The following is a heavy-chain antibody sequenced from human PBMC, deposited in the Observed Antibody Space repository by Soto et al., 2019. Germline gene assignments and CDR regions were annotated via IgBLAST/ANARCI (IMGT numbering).Heavy chain of an antibody. CDR2: FYHTGST. J-gene: IGHJ4*02. CDR1: GDSITSGYY. CDR3: ARGGPYSSSLYYFDY. Sequence: PSETLSLTCDVSGDSITSGYYWGFIRQPPGKGLEWMGSFYHTGSTYYNPSLKSRVTISVDTSTNQFSLKLTSVTAADTAVYYCARGGPYSSSLYYFDYWGQGTLVTVPQ. V-gene: IGHV4-38-2*01. D-gene: IGHD6-13*01.